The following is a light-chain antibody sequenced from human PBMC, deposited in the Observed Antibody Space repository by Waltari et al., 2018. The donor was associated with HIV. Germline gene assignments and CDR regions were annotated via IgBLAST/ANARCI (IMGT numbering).Light chain of an antibody. CDR1: RSDVGAFNS. V-gene: IGLV2-14*01. J-gene: IGLJ2*01. CDR3: SSYISSSTLVV. CDR2: EVS. Sequence: QSALTQPSSVSGSPGPSTTLSCTGTRSDVGAFNSVSWYQQHPGKAPKLMIYEVSNRPSGVSNRFSGSKSGNTASLTISGLQAEDEADYYCSSYISSSTLVVFGGGTKLTVL.